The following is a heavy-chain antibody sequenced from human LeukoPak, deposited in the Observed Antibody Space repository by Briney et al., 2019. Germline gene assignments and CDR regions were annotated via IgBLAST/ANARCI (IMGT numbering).Heavy chain of an antibody. D-gene: IGHD1-1*01. CDR3: SGERAGTTIDY. Sequence: PSETLSLTCTVSGYSISSGYYWGWIRQPPGKGLEWIGSVYYTGGAYHNPSLKSRVTISVDTSKNKFSLKLSSVTAADTAVYFCSGERAGTTIDYWGQGTLVTVSS. V-gene: IGHV4-38-2*02. CDR1: GYSISSGYY. CDR2: VYYTGGA. J-gene: IGHJ4*02.